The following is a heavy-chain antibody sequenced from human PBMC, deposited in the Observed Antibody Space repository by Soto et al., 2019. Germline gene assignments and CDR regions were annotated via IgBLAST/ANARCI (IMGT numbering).Heavy chain of an antibody. J-gene: IGHJ4*02. CDR2: INHSGST. D-gene: IGHD4-17*01. CDR1: GGSFSGYY. CDR3: ARTSMTTVTTYDY. Sequence: QVQLQQWGAGLLKPSETPSLTCAVYGGSFSGYYWSWIRQPPGKGLEWIGEINHSGSTNYNPSLKSRVTISVDTSKNQFSLKLSSVTAADTAVYYCARTSMTTVTTYDYWGQGTLVTVSS. V-gene: IGHV4-34*01.